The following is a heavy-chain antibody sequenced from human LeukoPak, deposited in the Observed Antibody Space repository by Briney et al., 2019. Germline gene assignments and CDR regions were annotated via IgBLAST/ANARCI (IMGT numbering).Heavy chain of an antibody. CDR1: GGAISTSSYY. CDR2: VHYSGST. D-gene: IGHD5-12*01. V-gene: IGHV4-39*02. J-gene: IGHJ5*02. CDR3: ARLGYNARGMTP. Sequence: SETLSLTCTVSGGAISTSSYYWVWIRQPPGKGLEWIGSVHYSGSTYYNPSLKSRVSISVDTSKNHFSLKLSSVTAADTAVYYCARLGYNARGMTPWGQGTLVTVSS.